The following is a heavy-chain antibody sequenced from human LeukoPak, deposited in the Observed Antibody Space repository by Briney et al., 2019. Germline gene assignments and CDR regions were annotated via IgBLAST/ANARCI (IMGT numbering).Heavy chain of an antibody. V-gene: IGHV3-21*01. CDR2: ISSSSSYI. CDR1: GFTFSSYS. CDR3: ARGRIGGYCSSTSCHTGYYFDY. Sequence: GGSLRLSCAASGFTFSSYSMNWVRQAPGKGLEWVSSISSSSSYIYYADSVKGRFTISRDNAKNSLYLQMNSLRAEDTAVYYCARGRIGGYCSSTSCHTGYYFDYWGQGTLVTVSS. J-gene: IGHJ4*02. D-gene: IGHD2-2*02.